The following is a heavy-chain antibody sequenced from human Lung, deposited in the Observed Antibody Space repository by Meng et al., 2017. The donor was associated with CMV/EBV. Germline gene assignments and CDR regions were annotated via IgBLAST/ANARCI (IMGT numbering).Heavy chain of an antibody. CDR1: GFTFDDYA. CDR3: AKALRFCSSTSCWKGDGMDV. J-gene: IGHJ6*01. CDR2: ISWNSGSI. Sequence: GGSLRLXCAASGFTFDDYAMHWVRQAPGKGLEWVSGISWNSGSIGYGDSVKGRFTISRDNAKNSLYLQMNSLRAEDTALYYCAKALRFCSSTSCWKGDGMDVWXQWTTVTVSS. V-gene: IGHV3-9*01. D-gene: IGHD2-2*01.